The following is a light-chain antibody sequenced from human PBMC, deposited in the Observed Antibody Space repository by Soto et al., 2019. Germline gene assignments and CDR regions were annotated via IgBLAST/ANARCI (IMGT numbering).Light chain of an antibody. CDR1: QSISRY. J-gene: IGKJ5*01. Sequence: IQMTESPSSLSASVGDRVTITCRASQSISRYLNWYQQKPGKAPKLLIYAASSLQSGVPSRFSGSGSGTDFTLTISSLEPEDFAVYYCQQRATFGQGTRLEIK. CDR2: AAS. CDR3: QQRAT. V-gene: IGKV1-39*01.